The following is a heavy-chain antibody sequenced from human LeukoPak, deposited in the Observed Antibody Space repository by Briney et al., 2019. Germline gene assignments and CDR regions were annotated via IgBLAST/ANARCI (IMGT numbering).Heavy chain of an antibody. CDR1: GYTFTGYY. V-gene: IGHV1-2*02. D-gene: IGHD3-10*01. Sequence: ASVKVSCKASGYTFTGYYMHWVRQAPGQGLEWMGWINPNSGGTNYAQKFQGRVTMTRDTSIGTAYMELSRLRSDDTAVYYCARDFNYYGSGSFPDYWGQGTLVTVSS. J-gene: IGHJ4*02. CDR3: ARDFNYYGSGSFPDY. CDR2: INPNSGGT.